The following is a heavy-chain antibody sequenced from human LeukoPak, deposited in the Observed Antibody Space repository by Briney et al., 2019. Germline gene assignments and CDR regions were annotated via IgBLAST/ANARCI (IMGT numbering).Heavy chain of an antibody. CDR1: GYTCTYRY. Sequence: SVKVSCKASGYTCTYRYLHWVRQAPRQALEWMAWITPFNGNTHYAQKFQDRVTITRDRSMSTGYMELSSLRSEDTAMYYCAFDSTYYYDSSDYSSLGGAFDIWGQGTMVTVSS. CDR2: ITPFNGNT. D-gene: IGHD3-22*01. V-gene: IGHV1-45*03. CDR3: AFDSTYYYDSSDYSSLGGAFDI. J-gene: IGHJ3*02.